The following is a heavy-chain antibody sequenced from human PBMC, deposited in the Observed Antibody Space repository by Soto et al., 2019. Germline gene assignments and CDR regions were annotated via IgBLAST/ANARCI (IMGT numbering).Heavy chain of an antibody. J-gene: IGHJ4*02. CDR2: INHSGST. D-gene: IGHD5-12*01. V-gene: IGHV4-34*01. CDR3: ARGRDGYNSY. Sequence: SETLSLTFAVYVWSFSGYYWSWIRQPPGKGLEWIGEINHSGSTNYNPSLKSRVTISVDTSKNQFSLKLSSVTAADTAVYYCARGRDGYNSYWGQGTLVNVSS. CDR1: VWSFSGYY.